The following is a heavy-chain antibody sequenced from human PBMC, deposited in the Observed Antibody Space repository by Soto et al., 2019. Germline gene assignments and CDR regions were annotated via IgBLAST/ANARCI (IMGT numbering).Heavy chain of an antibody. Sequence: PGGSLRLSCAASGFTFSSYGMHWVRQAPGKGLEWVAVIWYDGSNKYYADSVKGRFTISRDNSKNTLYLQMNSLRAEDTAVYYCARAATEFYYYYMDVWGKGTTVTVSS. J-gene: IGHJ6*03. D-gene: IGHD6-25*01. CDR2: IWYDGSNK. CDR3: ARAATEFYYYYMDV. CDR1: GFTFSSYG. V-gene: IGHV3-33*01.